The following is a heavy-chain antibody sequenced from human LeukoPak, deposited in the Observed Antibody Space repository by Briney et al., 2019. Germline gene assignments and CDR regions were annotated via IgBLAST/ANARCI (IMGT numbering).Heavy chain of an antibody. CDR2: ISAYNGNT. V-gene: IGHV1-18*01. CDR3: AREGGYCTNGVCIGLDY. D-gene: IGHD2-8*01. J-gene: IGHJ4*02. CDR1: GYTFTSYG. Sequence: ASVKVSCKASGYTFTSYGISWVRQAPGQGLEWMGWISAYNGNTNYAQKLQGRVTMTTDTSTSTAYMALRSLRSDDTAVYYCAREGGYCTNGVCIGLDYWGQGTLVTVSS.